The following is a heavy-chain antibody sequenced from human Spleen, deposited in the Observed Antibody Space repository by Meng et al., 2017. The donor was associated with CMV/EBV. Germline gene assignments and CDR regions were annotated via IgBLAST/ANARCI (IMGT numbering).Heavy chain of an antibody. Sequence: SETLSLTCTVSGGSVSSGSYYWSWIRQPPGEGLEWIGYIYYSGSTNYNPSLKSRVTISVDTSKNQFSLKLSSVTAADTAVYYCAREEGLDWGQGTLVTVSS. V-gene: IGHV4-61*01. CDR2: IYYSGST. CDR1: GGSVSSGSYY. CDR3: AREEGLD. J-gene: IGHJ4*02.